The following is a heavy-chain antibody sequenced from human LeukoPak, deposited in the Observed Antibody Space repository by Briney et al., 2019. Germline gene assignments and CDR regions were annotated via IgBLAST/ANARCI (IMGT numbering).Heavy chain of an antibody. J-gene: IGHJ6*02. CDR1: GFTFSSYS. CDR2: IRYDGSNK. V-gene: IGHV3-30*02. Sequence: GGSLRLSCAASGFTFSSYSMHWVRQAPGKGLEWVAFIRYDGSNKYYADSVKGRFTISRDNSKNTLYLQMNSLRAEDTAVYYCARVRTGYYHGMDVWGQGTTVTVSS. CDR3: ARVRTGYYHGMDV. D-gene: IGHD7-27*01.